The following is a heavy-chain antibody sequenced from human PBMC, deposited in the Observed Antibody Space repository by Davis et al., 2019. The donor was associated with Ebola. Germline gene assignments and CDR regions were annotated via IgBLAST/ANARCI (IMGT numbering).Heavy chain of an antibody. CDR3: ARRVDKRDWFDP. D-gene: IGHD3-9*01. CDR2: IYYSAST. J-gene: IGHJ5*02. Sequence: PSETLSLTCTVSGGSISSSSYYWVCIRQPPGTGLEWIGSIYYSASTYYNPSLTSRVTISVDTSKNQFSLKLSSVTAADTAVYYCARRVDKRDWFDPWGQGTLVTVSS. V-gene: IGHV4-39*01. CDR1: GGSISSSSYY.